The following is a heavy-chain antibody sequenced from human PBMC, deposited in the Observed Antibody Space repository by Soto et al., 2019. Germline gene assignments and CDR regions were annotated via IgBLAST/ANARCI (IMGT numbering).Heavy chain of an antibody. V-gene: IGHV4-34*01. D-gene: IGHD3-9*01. CDR3: ASVLRYFDWLPLDP. J-gene: IGHJ5*02. CDR1: GGSFSGYY. Sequence: QVQLQQWGAGLLKPSETLSLTCAVYGGSFSGYYWSWIRQPPGKGLEWIGEINHSGSTNYNPSLKSRVTISVDTYKNQFSLKLSSVTAADTAVYYCASVLRYFDWLPLDPWGQGTLVTVSS. CDR2: INHSGST.